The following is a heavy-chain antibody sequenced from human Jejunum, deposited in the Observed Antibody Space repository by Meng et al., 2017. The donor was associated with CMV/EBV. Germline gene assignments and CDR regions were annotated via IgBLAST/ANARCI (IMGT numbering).Heavy chain of an antibody. CDR1: FY. CDR3: ARDPDCTNTVCYGQEGRFDF. CDR2: INANSGDT. J-gene: IGHJ4*02. D-gene: IGHD2-2*01. Sequence: FYTPWVRQAPGQWLEWVGWINANSGDTNYAQRYQGRVTMTRDTSAATAYLELNSLRSDDTAVYYCARDPDCTNTVCYGQEGRFDFWGQGTRVTVSS. V-gene: IGHV1-2*02.